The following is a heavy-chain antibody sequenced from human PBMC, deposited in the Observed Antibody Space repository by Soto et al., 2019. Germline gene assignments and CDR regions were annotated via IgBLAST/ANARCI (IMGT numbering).Heavy chain of an antibody. J-gene: IGHJ4*02. V-gene: IGHV3-23*01. CDR2: ISGSGIST. Sequence: EVQLLESGGGLVQPGGSLRLSCAASGLTFSSYAMSWVRQAPGKGLEWVSGISGSGISTYYADSVKGRFTISRDNSKYTLYLQMNSLRAEDTAVYYCAKNSESSAYSSFDYWGQGTLVTVSS. D-gene: IGHD3-22*01. CDR1: GLTFSSYA. CDR3: AKNSESSAYSSFDY.